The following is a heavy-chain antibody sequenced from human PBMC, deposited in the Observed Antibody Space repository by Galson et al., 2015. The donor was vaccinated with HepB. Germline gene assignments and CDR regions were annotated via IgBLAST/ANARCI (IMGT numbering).Heavy chain of an antibody. D-gene: IGHD6-25*01. CDR3: ARTALGWFDP. CDR2: ISSSGKTTI. J-gene: IGHJ5*02. V-gene: IGHV3-11*01. Sequence: CADSGFTFSDYYMSWIRQAPGKGLEWVSYISSSGKTTIYYADSVKGRFTISRDNAKNSLYLQMNSLRAEDTAVYYCARTALGWFDPWGQGTMVTVSS. CDR1: GFTFSDYY.